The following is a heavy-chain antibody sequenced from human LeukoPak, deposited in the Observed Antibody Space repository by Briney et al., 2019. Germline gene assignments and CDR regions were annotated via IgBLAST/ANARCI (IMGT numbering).Heavy chain of an antibody. CDR1: GGSISSGSYY. CDR2: IYTSGST. CDR3: GSGYSYGYSYYYYGMGV. J-gene: IGHJ6*02. Sequence: SQTLSLTCTVSGGSISSGSYYWSWIRQPAGKGLEWIGRIYTSGSTNYNPSLKSRVTISVDTSKNQFSLKLSSVTAADTAVYYCGSGYSYGYSYYYYGMGVWGQGTTVTVSS. V-gene: IGHV4-61*02. D-gene: IGHD5-18*01.